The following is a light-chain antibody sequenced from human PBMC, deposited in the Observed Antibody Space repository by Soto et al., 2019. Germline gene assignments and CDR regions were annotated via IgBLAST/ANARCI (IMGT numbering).Light chain of an antibody. CDR1: QSVSRN. J-gene: IGKJ2*01. CDR2: DAS. CDR3: HQRSNWPYT. Sequence: EIVWTKPQAPLPLSPGERATLSCGASQSVSRNLGWYQQKPGQAPRLLIYDASNRATGIPARFSGSGSGTDFTLTISSLEPEDSAVYYCHQRSNWPYTFGQGTKLEIK. V-gene: IGKV3-11*01.